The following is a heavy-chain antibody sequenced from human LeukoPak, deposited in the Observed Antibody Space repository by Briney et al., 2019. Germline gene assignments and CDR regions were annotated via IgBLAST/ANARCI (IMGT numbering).Heavy chain of an antibody. J-gene: IGHJ4*02. CDR2: ISSSSSYI. CDR3: ARVAFWSGYYTSLDY. Sequence: PGGSLRLSCAASGFTFSSYSMNWVRQAPGKGLEWVSSISSSSSYIYYADSVKGRFTISRDNAKNSLYLQMSSLRAEDTAVYYCARVAFWSGYYTSLDYWGQGTLVTVSS. D-gene: IGHD3-3*01. V-gene: IGHV3-21*01. CDR1: GFTFSSYS.